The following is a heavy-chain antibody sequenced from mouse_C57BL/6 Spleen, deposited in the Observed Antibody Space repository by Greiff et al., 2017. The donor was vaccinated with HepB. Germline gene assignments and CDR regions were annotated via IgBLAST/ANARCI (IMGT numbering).Heavy chain of an antibody. CDR3: ARWDGSSGYFDV. V-gene: IGHV1-82*01. Sequence: LQESGPELVKPGASVKISCKASGYAFSSSWLNWVKQRPGKGLEWIGRIYPGDGDTNYNGKFKGKATLTADKSSSTAYMQLSSLTSEDSAVYFCARWDGSSGYFDVWGTGTTVTVSS. D-gene: IGHD1-1*01. CDR1: GYAFSSSW. CDR2: IYPGDGDT. J-gene: IGHJ1*03.